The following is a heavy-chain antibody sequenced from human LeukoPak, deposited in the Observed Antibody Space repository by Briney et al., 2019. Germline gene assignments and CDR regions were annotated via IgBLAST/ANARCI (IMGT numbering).Heavy chain of an antibody. Sequence: GRSLRLSCAASGFTFSSYGMHWVRQAPGKGLEWVAVISYDGSNKYYADSVKGRFTISRDNSKNTLYLQMNSLRAEDTAVYYCANSSGWYFDYWGQGTLVTVSS. J-gene: IGHJ4*02. CDR3: ANSSGWYFDY. CDR1: GFTFSSYG. V-gene: IGHV3-30*18. CDR2: ISYDGSNK. D-gene: IGHD6-19*01.